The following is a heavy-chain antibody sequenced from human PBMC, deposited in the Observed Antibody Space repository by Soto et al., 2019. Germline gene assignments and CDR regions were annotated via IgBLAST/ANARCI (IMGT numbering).Heavy chain of an antibody. CDR3: ARHSSTEYFDY. CDR1: GYSFPSYW. V-gene: IGHV5-51*01. D-gene: IGHD2-2*01. Sequence: GSLELSCTGSGYSFPSYWIGWVRQMPGKGLEWMGIIYPGDSDTRYSPSFQGQVTISADKSISTAYLQWSSLKASDTAMYYCARHSSTEYFDYWGQGTLVTVSS. CDR2: IYPGDSDT. J-gene: IGHJ4*02.